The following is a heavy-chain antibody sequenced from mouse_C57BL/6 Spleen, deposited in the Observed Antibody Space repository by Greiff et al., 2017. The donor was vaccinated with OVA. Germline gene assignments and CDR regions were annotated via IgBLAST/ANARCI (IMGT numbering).Heavy chain of an antibody. CDR2: ISDGGSYT. Sequence: EVQGVESGGGLVKPGGSLKLSCAASGFTFSSYAMSWVRQTPEKRLEWVATISDGGSYTYYPDNVKGRFTISRDNAKNNLYLQMSHLKSEDTAMYYCARDADYGSSDYWGQGTTLTVSS. V-gene: IGHV5-4*01. D-gene: IGHD1-1*01. CDR3: ARDADYGSSDY. J-gene: IGHJ2*01. CDR1: GFTFSSYA.